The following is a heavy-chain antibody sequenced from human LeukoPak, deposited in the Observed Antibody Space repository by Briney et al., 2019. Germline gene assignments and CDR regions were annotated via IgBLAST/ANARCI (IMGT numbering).Heavy chain of an antibody. CDR1: GGSISSYY. CDR2: IYYSGST. V-gene: IGHV4-59*08. Sequence: SETLSLTCTGSGGSISSYYWSWIRQPPGKGLEWIGYIYYSGSTNYNPSLKSRVTISVDTSKNQFSLKLSSVTAADTAVYYCARHSTASGYLNYFDYWGQGTLVTVSS. J-gene: IGHJ4*02. D-gene: IGHD1-1*01. CDR3: ARHSTASGYLNYFDY.